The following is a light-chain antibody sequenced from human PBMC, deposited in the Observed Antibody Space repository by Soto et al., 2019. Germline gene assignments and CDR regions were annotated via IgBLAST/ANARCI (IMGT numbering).Light chain of an antibody. V-gene: IGKV1-39*01. CDR2: TAS. Sequence: DIQMTQSPSSLSASLLDRVIITCRASQSISTYLNWYQQKPGKAPNLLIYTASSLQSGVPSRFSGRRSGTDFTLTISSLQPEDFATYYCQQSYSSPPTFGQGTKVDIK. CDR1: QSISTY. J-gene: IGKJ1*01. CDR3: QQSYSSPPT.